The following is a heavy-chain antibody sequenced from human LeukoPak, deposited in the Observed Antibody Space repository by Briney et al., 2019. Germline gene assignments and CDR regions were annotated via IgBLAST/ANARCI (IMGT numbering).Heavy chain of an antibody. CDR1: GGSFSSGSYS. Sequence: PSQTLSLTCTVSGGSFSSGSYSWIWIRQPPGKGLEWIVYIYHGGSTYYSPSLKGRVTISLDMSTNQFSLNLYSVAAADTAVYYCARYSDGNIHGAFDIWGQGTMVTVSS. J-gene: IGHJ3*02. CDR3: ARYSDGNIHGAFDI. D-gene: IGHD3-16*01. CDR2: IYHGGST. V-gene: IGHV4-30-2*01.